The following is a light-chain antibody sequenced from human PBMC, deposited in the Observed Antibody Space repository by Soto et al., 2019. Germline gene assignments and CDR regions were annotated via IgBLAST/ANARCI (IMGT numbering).Light chain of an antibody. Sequence: EIVMTPSPDTLSVSPGERATLSCMAGQGVTTHFAWYQQKSGQSPRLLIYDVSIRATGVPARFSGTGSETDFTLTISGLQSEDSAVYFCQQYNNWPFSFGQGTRLEIK. CDR2: DVS. J-gene: IGKJ5*01. CDR3: QQYNNWPFS. V-gene: IGKV3-15*01. CDR1: QGVTTH.